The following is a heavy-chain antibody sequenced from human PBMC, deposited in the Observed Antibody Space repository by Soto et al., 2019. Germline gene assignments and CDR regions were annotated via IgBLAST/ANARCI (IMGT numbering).Heavy chain of an antibody. J-gene: IGHJ6*02. D-gene: IGHD6-6*01. CDR2: INPNSGGT. CDR3: ATGGQSSSGHYGMDV. V-gene: IGHV1-2*04. Sequence: ASVKVSCKASGYTFTGYYMHWVRQAPGQGLEWMGWINPNSGGTNYAQKFQGWVTMTRDTSISTAYMELSRLRSDDTAVYYCATGGQSSSGHYGMDVWGQGTTVTVSS. CDR1: GYTFTGYY.